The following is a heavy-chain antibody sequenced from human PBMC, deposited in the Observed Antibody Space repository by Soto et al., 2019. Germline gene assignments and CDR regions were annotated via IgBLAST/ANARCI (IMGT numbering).Heavy chain of an antibody. D-gene: IGHD3-10*01. CDR2: TIPVFNTA. Sequence: QVQLEQSGAEVKTPGSSVKISCKASGGTLSDHGVSWLRQAPGQGLEWVEGTIPVFNTANYAPKFQGRVTMTADKSTNIAYMELGSLRSDDTALYYCARGLYGSGNYYTGPSAFDIWGQGSLVIVSS. CDR1: GGTLSDHG. V-gene: IGHV1-69*06. CDR3: ARGLYGSGNYYTGPSAFDI. J-gene: IGHJ3*02.